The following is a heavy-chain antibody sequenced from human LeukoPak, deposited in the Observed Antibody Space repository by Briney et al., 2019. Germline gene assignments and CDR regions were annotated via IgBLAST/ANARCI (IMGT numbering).Heavy chain of an antibody. V-gene: IGHV1-18*04. J-gene: IGHJ6*04. CDR1: GYTFTSYG. CDR3: ARDGKLRYFDWSQSHYYYGMGV. D-gene: IGHD3-9*01. CDR2: ISAYNGNT. Sequence: ASVKVSCKASGYTFTSYGISWVRQAPGQGLEWMGWISAYNGNTNYAQKLQGRVTMTTDTSTSTAYMELRSLRSDDTAVYYCARDGKLRYFDWSQSHYYYGMGVWGKGTTVTVSS.